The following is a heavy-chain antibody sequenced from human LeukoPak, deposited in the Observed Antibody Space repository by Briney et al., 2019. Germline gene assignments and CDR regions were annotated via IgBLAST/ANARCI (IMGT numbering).Heavy chain of an antibody. D-gene: IGHD6-13*01. Sequence: ASVKVSYKASGGTFNSYAISWVRQAPGQGLEWMGGIIPIFGTANYAQKFQGRVTITADESTSTAYMELSSPRSEDTAVYYCAKGQYSSDAFGIWGQGTMVTVSS. J-gene: IGHJ3*02. CDR1: GGTFNSYA. CDR3: AKGQYSSDAFGI. V-gene: IGHV1-69*13. CDR2: IIPIFGTA.